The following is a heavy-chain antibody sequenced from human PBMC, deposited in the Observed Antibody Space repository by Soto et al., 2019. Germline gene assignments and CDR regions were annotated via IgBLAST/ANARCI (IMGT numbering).Heavy chain of an antibody. D-gene: IGHD4-4*01. CDR2: ISYDGSNK. CDR3: AADETGRNAFDV. CDR1: GFIVSNTY. Sequence: PGGSLRHSCAASGFIVSNTYMRWVRQAPGKGLEWVAVISYDGSNKYYADSVKGRFTISRDNSKNTLYLQMNSLRAEDTAVYYCAADETGRNAFDVWGQGTKVTVSS. V-gene: IGHV3-30*04. J-gene: IGHJ3*01.